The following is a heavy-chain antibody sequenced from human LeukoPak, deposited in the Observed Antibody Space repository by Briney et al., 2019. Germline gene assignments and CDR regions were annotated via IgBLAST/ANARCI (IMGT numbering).Heavy chain of an antibody. Sequence: GGSLRLSCAASGFTLDDYGMSWVRQAPGKGLEWVSGINWNGGSTGYADSVKGRFTISRDNAKNSLYLQVNSLRAEDTALYYCARGPYGSGSYYSPFDYWGQGTLVTVSS. CDR1: GFTLDDYG. J-gene: IGHJ4*02. CDR2: INWNGGST. V-gene: IGHV3-20*04. CDR3: ARGPYGSGSYYSPFDY. D-gene: IGHD3-10*01.